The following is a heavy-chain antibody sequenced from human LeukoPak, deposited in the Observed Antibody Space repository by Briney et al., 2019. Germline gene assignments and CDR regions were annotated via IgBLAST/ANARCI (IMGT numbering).Heavy chain of an antibody. Sequence: SETLSLTCTVSGGSISTYYWNWIRQPPGKGLEYIGYIYYSGSTNYNPSLKSRVTISVDTSKNQFSLKLSSVTAADTAVYYCARDRTGQQLISRKEYYYMDVWGKGTTVTISS. V-gene: IGHV4-59*12. J-gene: IGHJ6*03. D-gene: IGHD4-11*01. CDR2: IYYSGST. CDR1: GGSISTYY. CDR3: ARDRTGQQLISRKEYYYMDV.